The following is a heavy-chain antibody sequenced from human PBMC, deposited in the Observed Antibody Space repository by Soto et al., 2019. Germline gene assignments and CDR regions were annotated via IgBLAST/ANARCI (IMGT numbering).Heavy chain of an antibody. CDR2: INAGNGNT. J-gene: IGHJ4*02. V-gene: IGHV1-3*01. CDR3: ARCPHPTLNDFWSGHYGPFAY. Sequence: GASVKVSCKASGYTFTSYAMHWVRRAPGQRLEWMGWINAGNGNTKYSQKFQGRVTITRDTSASTAYMELSSLRSEDTAVYYCARCPHPTLNDFWSGHYGPFAYWGQGTLVTVSS. D-gene: IGHD3-3*01. CDR1: GYTFTSYA.